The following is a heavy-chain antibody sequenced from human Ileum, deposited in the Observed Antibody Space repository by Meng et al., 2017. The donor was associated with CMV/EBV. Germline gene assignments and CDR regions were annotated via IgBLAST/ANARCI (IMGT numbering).Heavy chain of an antibody. CDR3: ARAPAYTSDWYFDS. D-gene: IGHD6-25*01. Sequence: SGRPFNSGGHYWTWIRQSPGTGLEWIGYIYYSGTYYNPSLKSRLTISTDTSKNQFSLKLTSVTAADTAVYYCARAPAYTSDWYFDSWGRGTLVTVSS. CDR2: IYYSGT. V-gene: IGHV4-30-4*08. J-gene: IGHJ4*02. CDR1: GRPFNSGGHY.